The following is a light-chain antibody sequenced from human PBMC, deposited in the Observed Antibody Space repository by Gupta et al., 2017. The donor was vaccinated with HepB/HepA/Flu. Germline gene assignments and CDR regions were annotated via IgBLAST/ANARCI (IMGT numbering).Light chain of an antibody. J-gene: IGLJ1*01. CDR3: MIWHSSAYV. CDR1: SGINVGTYR. V-gene: IGLV5-45*02. Sequence: QAVLTQPSSLSASPGASASLPCTLRSGINVGTYRIYWYQQKPGSPPQYLLRYKSDSDKQQGSGVPSRFSGSKDASANAGILLISGLHSEDEADYYCMIWHSSAYVFGTGTKVTVL. CDR2: YKSDSDK.